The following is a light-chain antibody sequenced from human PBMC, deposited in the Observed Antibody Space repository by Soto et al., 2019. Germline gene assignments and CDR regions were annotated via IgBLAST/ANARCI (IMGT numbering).Light chain of an antibody. CDR2: DVS. CDR3: CSYSGSDSVL. J-gene: IGLJ2*01. Sequence: QSVLTQPRSVSGSPGESVTISCSGTSSDVGSYNYVSGYQQYPGKTPKVMIYDVSERPSEVPVRFSGSKSGNTASLTISGLQAEDEAEYFCCSYSGSDSVLFGGGTQLTVL. V-gene: IGLV2-11*01. CDR1: SSDVGSYNY.